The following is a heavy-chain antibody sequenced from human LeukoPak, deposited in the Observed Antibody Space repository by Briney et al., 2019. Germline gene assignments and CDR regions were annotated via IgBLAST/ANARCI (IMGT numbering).Heavy chain of an antibody. V-gene: IGHV3-30*18. Sequence: PGRSLRLSCAASGFTFSSYGMHWVRQAPGKGLEWVAVISYDGSNKYYADSVKGRFTISRDNSKNTLYLQMNSLRAEDTAVYYCAKDPAHSGSYSGMDYWGQGTLVTVSS. CDR1: GFTFSSYG. J-gene: IGHJ4*02. CDR3: AKDPAHSGSYSGMDY. CDR2: ISYDGSNK. D-gene: IGHD1-26*01.